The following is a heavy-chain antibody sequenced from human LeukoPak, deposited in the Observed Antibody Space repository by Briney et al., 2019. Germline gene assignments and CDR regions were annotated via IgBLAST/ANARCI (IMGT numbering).Heavy chain of an antibody. D-gene: IGHD3-3*01. CDR1: GFTFSSYE. J-gene: IGHJ6*03. CDR3: ARDGAYDFWSGRYYMDV. Sequence: GGSLRLSCAASGFTFSSYEMNWVRQAPGKGLEWVSYISSSGSTIYYADSVKGRFTISRDNAKNSLYLQMNSLRAEDTAVYYCARDGAYDFWSGRYYMDVWGKGTTVTVSS. V-gene: IGHV3-48*03. CDR2: ISSSGSTI.